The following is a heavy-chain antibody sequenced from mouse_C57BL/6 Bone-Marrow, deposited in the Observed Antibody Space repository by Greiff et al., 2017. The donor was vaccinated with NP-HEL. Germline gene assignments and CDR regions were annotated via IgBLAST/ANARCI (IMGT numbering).Heavy chain of an antibody. V-gene: IGHV1-61*01. CDR2: IYPSDSET. J-gene: IGHJ3*01. CDR3: ARGYYIAY. Sequence: VQLQQPGAELVRPGSSVKLSCKASGYTFTSYWMDWVKQRPGQGLEWIGNIYPSDSETHYNQKFKDKATLTVDKSSSTAYMQLSSLTSEDSAVYYCARGYYIAYWGQGTLVTVSA. D-gene: IGHD1-1*01. CDR1: GYTFTSYW.